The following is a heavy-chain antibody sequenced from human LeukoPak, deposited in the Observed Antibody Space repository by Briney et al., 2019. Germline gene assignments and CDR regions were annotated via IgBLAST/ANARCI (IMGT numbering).Heavy chain of an antibody. D-gene: IGHD6-13*01. Sequence: ASVTVSCTASGYTFTSYGISWVRQAPGQGHEWMGGISAYNGNTNYAQKFQGRVTMTTDTSTSTAYMELRSLRSDDTAVYYCARGPSSIAAADYYFDYWGQGTLVTVSS. CDR1: GYTFTSYG. CDR2: ISAYNGNT. J-gene: IGHJ4*02. V-gene: IGHV1-18*04. CDR3: ARGPSSIAAADYYFDY.